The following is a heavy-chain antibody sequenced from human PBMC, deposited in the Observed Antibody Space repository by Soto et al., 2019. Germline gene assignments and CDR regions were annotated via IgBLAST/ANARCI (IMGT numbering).Heavy chain of an antibody. CDR2: IYWDDDK. CDR1: GFSLTTRGVG. Sequence: QITLKESGPPLVKPTQTLTLTCTFSGFSLTTRGVGVGCIRQPPGKALECLALIYWDDDKRYSQSLQSRLSITKDTSKTQVVLTMTNVGPVDTATYYCAHIQNYYQYGWFDPWGQGTLVSVSS. CDR3: AHIQNYYQYGWFDP. J-gene: IGHJ5*02. D-gene: IGHD3-16*01. V-gene: IGHV2-5*02.